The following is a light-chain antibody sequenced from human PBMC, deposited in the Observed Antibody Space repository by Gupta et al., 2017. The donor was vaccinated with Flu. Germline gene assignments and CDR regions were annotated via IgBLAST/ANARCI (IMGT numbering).Light chain of an antibody. J-gene: IGKJ4*01. CDR1: QSVSSY. V-gene: IGKV3-11*01. CDR2: DAS. Sequence: EIVSTPSPATLSLSPGERATLSCRASQSVSSYLAWYQQNPGQAPRLFIYDASNRATGTPASFSGSGSGTDFTLPISSLEPEDFAVYFCQQRSNWPLTFGGGTKVEIK. CDR3: QQRSNWPLT.